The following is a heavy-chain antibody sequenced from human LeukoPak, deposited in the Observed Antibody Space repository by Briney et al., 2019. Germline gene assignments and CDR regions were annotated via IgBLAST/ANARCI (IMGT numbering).Heavy chain of an antibody. V-gene: IGHV3-33*01. CDR2: IWYEGSNK. CDR3: ARARNDYDSSGFSALDL. J-gene: IGHJ5*02. D-gene: IGHD3-22*01. Sequence: PGGSLGLFCAASGFTLSRLWMHCVPQAPGKGLVVVAVIWYEGSNKYCADSVQGRLTISRDNSKHTLHLQVNSLRAEDTAVYYCARARNDYDSSGFSALDLWGQGTMVTVSS. CDR1: GFTLSRLW.